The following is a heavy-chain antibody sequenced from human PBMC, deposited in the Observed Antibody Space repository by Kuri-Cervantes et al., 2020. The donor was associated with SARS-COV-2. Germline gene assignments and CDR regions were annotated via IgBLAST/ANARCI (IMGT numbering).Heavy chain of an antibody. CDR1: GGSISSSSYY. D-gene: IGHD3-16*01. CDR2: IYYSGST. V-gene: IGHV4-39*01. J-gene: IGHJ4*02. CDR3: ARLLPGPVDY. Sequence: LETLSLTCTVSGGSISSSSYYWGWIRQPPGKGLEWIGSIYYSGSTYYNPSLKSRFTISVDTSKNQFSLKLSSVTAADTAVYYCARLLPGPVDYWGQGTLVTVSS.